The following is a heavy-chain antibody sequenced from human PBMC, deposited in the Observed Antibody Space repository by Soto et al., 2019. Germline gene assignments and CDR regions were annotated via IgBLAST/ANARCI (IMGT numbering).Heavy chain of an antibody. Sequence: EASVKVSCKASGYTFTSYGISWVRQAPGQGLEWMGWISAYNGNTNYAQKLQGRVTMTTDTSTSTAYMELRSLRSDDTAVYYCAKGPLRFLEWLDAFDIWGQGTMVTVSS. J-gene: IGHJ3*02. D-gene: IGHD3-3*01. V-gene: IGHV1-18*01. CDR2: ISAYNGNT. CDR3: AKGPLRFLEWLDAFDI. CDR1: GYTFTSYG.